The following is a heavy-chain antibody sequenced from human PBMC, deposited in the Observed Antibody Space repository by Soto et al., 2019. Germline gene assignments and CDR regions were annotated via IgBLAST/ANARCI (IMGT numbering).Heavy chain of an antibody. V-gene: IGHV3-11*06. CDR1: GFSFGDSY. D-gene: IGHD2-21*01. CDR2: ISGGSSYT. J-gene: IGHJ4*02. CDR3: AKTIVAASGYYFDH. Sequence: QVQLVESGGGLVKPGGSLRLACAASGFSFGDSYMSWVRQAPGKGLEWLSYISGGSSYTNYADSVKGRFTISSVNAKRALYLAMNRLRADDTAVYYCAKTIVAASGYYFDHWGQGNLVSVSS.